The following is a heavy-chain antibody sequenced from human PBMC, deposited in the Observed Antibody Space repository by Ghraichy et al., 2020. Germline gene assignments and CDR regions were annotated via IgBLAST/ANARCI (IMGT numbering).Heavy chain of an antibody. Sequence: TLSLTCTVSGGSISSSGYYWSWIRQHPGKGLEWIGYIYYSGSTYYNPSLKSRVTISVDTSKNQFSLKLSSVTAADTAVYYCARANYYDSSGYYDYYYGMDVWGQGTTVTVSS. CDR3: ARANYYDSSGYYDYYYGMDV. CDR2: IYYSGST. CDR1: GGSISSSGYY. V-gene: IGHV4-31*03. D-gene: IGHD3-22*01. J-gene: IGHJ6*02.